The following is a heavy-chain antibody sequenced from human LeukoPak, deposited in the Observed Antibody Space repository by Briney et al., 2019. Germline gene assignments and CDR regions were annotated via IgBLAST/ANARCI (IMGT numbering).Heavy chain of an antibody. V-gene: IGHV1-8*01. D-gene: IGHD3-16*01. J-gene: IGHJ4*02. Sequence: ASVKVSCKASGDTFTSYDINWVRQATGQGLEWMGWMNPNSGNTGYAQKFQGRVTMTRNTSISTAYMELSSLRSEDTAVYYCARVNRYYDYVWGRSSFDYWGQGTLVTVSS. CDR1: GDTFTSYD. CDR2: MNPNSGNT. CDR3: ARVNRYYDYVWGRSSFDY.